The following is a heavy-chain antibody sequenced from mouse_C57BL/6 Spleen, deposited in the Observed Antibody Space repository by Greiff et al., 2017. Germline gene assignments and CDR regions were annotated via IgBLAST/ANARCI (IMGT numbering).Heavy chain of an antibody. Sequence: QVQLKESGAELSRPGASVKLSCKASGYTFTSYGISWVQQRTGQGLEWIGEIYPSSGNTYYNETFKGKATLTADKSSSTAYMELRSLTSEDSAVYFGARGDKDVTTAGYAMEYWGQRTSATGSS. D-gene: IGHD1-2*01. V-gene: IGHV1-81*01. J-gene: IGHJ4*01. CDR3: ARGDKDVTTAGYAMEY. CDR2: IYPSSGNT. CDR1: GYTFTSYG.